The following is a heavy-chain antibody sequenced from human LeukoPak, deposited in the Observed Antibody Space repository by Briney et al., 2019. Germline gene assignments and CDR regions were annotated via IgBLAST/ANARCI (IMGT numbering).Heavy chain of an antibody. D-gene: IGHD2-21*02. V-gene: IGHV4-59*01. CDR1: GDSISSYY. J-gene: IGHJ3*02. CDR2: MYYSGIT. Sequence: SETLSLTCNVSGDSISSYYWSWIRQPPGKGLKWIGYMYYSGITNYNPSLKSRVTISVDTSKNQFSLQLSSVTAADTAVYYCAREGLLCGGDCYRDAFDIWGQGTMVTVSS. CDR3: AREGLLCGGDCYRDAFDI.